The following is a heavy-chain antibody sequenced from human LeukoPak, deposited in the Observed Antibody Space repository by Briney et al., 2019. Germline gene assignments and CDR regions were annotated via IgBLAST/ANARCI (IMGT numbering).Heavy chain of an antibody. CDR3: STYIPYVDY. J-gene: IGHJ4*02. CDR2: IQSKTDGGRA. Sequence: GGSLRLSCAASGFTFKNAWTSWARQAPGKGLEWVGRIQSKTDGGRADYAAPVKGRFTISRDDSKNTLYLQMNSLKTEDTAVYYCSTYIPYVDYWGQGTLVTVSS. CDR1: GFTFKNAW. D-gene: IGHD2-2*01. V-gene: IGHV3-15*01.